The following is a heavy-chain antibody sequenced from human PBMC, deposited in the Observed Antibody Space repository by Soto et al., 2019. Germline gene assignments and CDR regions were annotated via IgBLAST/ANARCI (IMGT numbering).Heavy chain of an antibody. V-gene: IGHV3-33*01. CDR1: GFTFSSYG. CDR2: IWYDGSNK. J-gene: IGHJ4*02. CDR3: ARDLRGYYYDSSGYDGVDY. Sequence: PVGSLRLSCAASGFTFSSYGMHWVRQAPGKGLEWVAVIWYDGSNKYYADSVKGRFTISRDNSKNTLYLQMNSLRAEDTAVYYCARDLRGYYYDSSGYDGVDYWGQGTLVTVSS. D-gene: IGHD3-22*01.